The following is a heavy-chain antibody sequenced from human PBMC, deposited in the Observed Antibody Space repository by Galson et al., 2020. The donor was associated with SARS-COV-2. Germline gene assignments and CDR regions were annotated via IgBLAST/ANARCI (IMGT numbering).Heavy chain of an antibody. D-gene: IGHD3-10*01. CDR3: ARERGELLWFGELFTRVGYYDGMDV. V-gene: IGHV1-18*01. CDR2: ISAYNGNT. CDR1: GYTFTSYG. Sequence: ASVKVSCKASGYTFTSYGISWVRQAPGQGLEWMGWISAYNGNTNCAQKLQGRVTMTTDTSTSTAYMELRSLRSDDTAVYYCARERGELLWFGELFTRVGYYDGMDVWGQGTTVTVSS. J-gene: IGHJ6*02.